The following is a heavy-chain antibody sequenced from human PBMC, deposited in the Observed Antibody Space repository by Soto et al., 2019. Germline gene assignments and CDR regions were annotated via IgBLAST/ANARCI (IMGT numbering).Heavy chain of an antibody. V-gene: IGHV1-58*02. CDR2: IVVASGQT. CDR1: GSGFISSG. CDR3: SADRPDIGVGWWV. J-gene: IGHJ6*02. Sequence: AASVKVSCKASGSGFISSGIQWVRQAHGQRLEWIGWIVVASGQTNYAQNFRGRVAITRDTSTATAYIELTGLTSEDTAVYFCSADRPDIGVGWWVWGQGTPVTVSS. D-gene: IGHD2-15*01.